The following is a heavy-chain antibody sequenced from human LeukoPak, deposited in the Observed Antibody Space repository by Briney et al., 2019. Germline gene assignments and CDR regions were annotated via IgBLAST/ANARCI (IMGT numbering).Heavy chain of an antibody. CDR3: AREISCSCTSCYDDHYYYYGMDV. Sequence: GGSLRLSCAASGFTFSSYKMNWVRQAPGKGLEWVSYISSSGSTIYYADSVKGRFTISRDNAKNSLYLQMNSLRAEDTAVYYCAREISCSCTSCYDDHYYYYGMDVWGKGTTVTVSS. V-gene: IGHV3-48*03. J-gene: IGHJ6*04. CDR1: GFTFSSYK. D-gene: IGHD2-2*01. CDR2: ISSSGSTI.